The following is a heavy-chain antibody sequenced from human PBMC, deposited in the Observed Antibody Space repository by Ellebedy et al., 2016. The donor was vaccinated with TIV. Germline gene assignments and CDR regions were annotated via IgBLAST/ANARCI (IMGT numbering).Heavy chain of an antibody. J-gene: IGHJ2*01. V-gene: IGHV3-30*18. CDR1: GFTFSSYG. CDR2: IAADGSSY. D-gene: IGHD3-22*01. Sequence: GGSLRLSCVASGFTFSSYGLHWVRQAPGKGLEWVVVIAADGSSYSYADSVRGRLTISRDNSKNTLYLQMNSLRAEDTAVYYCAKDWVYYDSSSRYFDLWGRGTLVTVSS. CDR3: AKDWVYYDSSSRYFDL.